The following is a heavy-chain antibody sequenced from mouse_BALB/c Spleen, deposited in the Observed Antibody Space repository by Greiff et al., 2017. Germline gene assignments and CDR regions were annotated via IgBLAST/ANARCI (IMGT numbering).Heavy chain of an antibody. CDR2: ISSGGSYT. CDR3: ARGSMITKETYAMDY. CDR1: GFTFSSYA. Sequence: EVKVVESGGGLVKPGGSLKLSCAASGFTFSSYAMSWVRQSPEKRLEWVAEISSGGSYTYYPDTVTGRFTISRDNARNILYLQMSNLRSEDTAMYYCARGSMITKETYAMDYWGQGTSVTVSS. D-gene: IGHD2-4*01. J-gene: IGHJ4*01. V-gene: IGHV5-9-4*01.